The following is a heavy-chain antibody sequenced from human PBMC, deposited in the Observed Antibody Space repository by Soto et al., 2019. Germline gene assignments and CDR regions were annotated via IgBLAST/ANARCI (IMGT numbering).Heavy chain of an antibody. CDR3: AKDHLTTTVTTVGY. D-gene: IGHD4-17*01. Sequence: QVQLVESGGGVVQPGRSLRLSCAASGFTFSNYGMHWVRQAPGKGLEWVAVISYHGSVKYYADSVKGRFTISRDNSKNTLYLQMDSMRAEDTAVDYCAKDHLTTTVTTVGYWGQGTLVTVSS. CDR1: GFTFSNYG. V-gene: IGHV3-30*18. J-gene: IGHJ4*02. CDR2: ISYHGSVK.